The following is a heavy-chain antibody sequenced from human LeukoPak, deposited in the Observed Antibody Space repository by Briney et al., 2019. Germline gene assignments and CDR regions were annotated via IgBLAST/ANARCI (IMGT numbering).Heavy chain of an antibody. CDR3: ARDKMVREAPVGFDY. V-gene: IGHV1-18*01. Sequence: ASVKVSCKASGYTFTSYGISWVRQAPGQGLEWMGWISAYNGNTNYAQKLQGRVTMTTDTSTSTAYMELRSLRSDDTAVYYCARDKMVREAPVGFDYWGQGTLVTVSS. D-gene: IGHD3-10*01. J-gene: IGHJ4*02. CDR2: ISAYNGNT. CDR1: GYTFTSYG.